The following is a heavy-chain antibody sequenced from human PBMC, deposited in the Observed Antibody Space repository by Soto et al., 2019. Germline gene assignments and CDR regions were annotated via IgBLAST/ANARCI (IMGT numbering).Heavy chain of an antibody. CDR1: GFTFSSYS. Sequence: GGSLRLSCAASGFTFSSYSMSWVRQAPGKGLEWVSAITGSGGSTYYADSVKGRFTISRDNSKNTLYLQMNSLRAEDTAVYYCAKEGDLIGYNYGSCFDYWGQGALVTVSS. CDR3: AKEGDLIGYNYGSCFDY. V-gene: IGHV3-23*01. D-gene: IGHD5-18*01. J-gene: IGHJ4*02. CDR2: ITGSGGST.